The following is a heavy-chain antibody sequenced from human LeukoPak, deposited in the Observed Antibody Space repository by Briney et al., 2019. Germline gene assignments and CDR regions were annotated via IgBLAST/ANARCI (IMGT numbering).Heavy chain of an antibody. D-gene: IGHD2-21*02. J-gene: IGHJ4*02. CDR1: GFTFSSYS. CDR3: ARGSAYCGGDCYPSFDY. Sequence: GGSLRLSCAASGFTFSSYSMNWVRQGPGKGLEWVSSISSSSSYIYYADSVKGRFTISRDNAKNSLYLQMNSLRAEDTAVYYCARGSAYCGGDCYPSFDYWGQGTLVTVSS. CDR2: ISSSSSYI. V-gene: IGHV3-21*01.